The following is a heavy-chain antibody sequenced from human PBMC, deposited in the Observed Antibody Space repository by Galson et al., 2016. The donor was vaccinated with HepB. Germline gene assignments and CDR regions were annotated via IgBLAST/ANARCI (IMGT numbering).Heavy chain of an antibody. J-gene: IGHJ3*02. Sequence: SLRLSCAASGFTFSRYTMNWVRQAPGKGLEWVSSISSGSSYIYYADSVKGRFTISRDNAKNSLYLQMNSLRAEDTAVYYCVRVRDDYGCNMPDAFDIWGQGTMVTVSS. CDR1: GFTFSRYT. CDR2: ISSGSSYI. CDR3: VRVRDDYGCNMPDAFDI. D-gene: IGHD4-23*01. V-gene: IGHV3-21*01.